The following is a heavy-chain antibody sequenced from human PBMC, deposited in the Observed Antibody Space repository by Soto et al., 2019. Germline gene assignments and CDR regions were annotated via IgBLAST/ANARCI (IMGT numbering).Heavy chain of an antibody. CDR1: GFTFVTYA. V-gene: IGHV3-30-3*01. Sequence: GGSLRLSCAASGFTFVTYAMHWVRQAPGKGLEWVAVISYDGSNQFYAGSVKGRFTVSRDNSKNTLYLQVNSLRNDDTAVYYCTRGLLTDFFDYWGQGALVTVSA. CDR2: ISYDGSNQ. CDR3: TRGLLTDFFDY. J-gene: IGHJ4*02.